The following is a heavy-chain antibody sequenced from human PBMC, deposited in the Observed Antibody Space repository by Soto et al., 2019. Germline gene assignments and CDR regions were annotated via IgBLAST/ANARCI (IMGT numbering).Heavy chain of an antibody. CDR3: ARGYYDILTGYYTPGFDP. V-gene: IGHV4-34*01. CDR2: INHSGST. CDR1: GGSFSGYY. J-gene: IGHJ5*02. Sequence: PSETLSLTCAVYGGSFSGYYWSWIRQPPGKGLEWIGEINHSGSTNYNPSLKSRVTISVDTSKNQFSLKLSSGTAADTAVYYCARGYYDILTGYYTPGFDPWGQGTLVTVSS. D-gene: IGHD3-9*01.